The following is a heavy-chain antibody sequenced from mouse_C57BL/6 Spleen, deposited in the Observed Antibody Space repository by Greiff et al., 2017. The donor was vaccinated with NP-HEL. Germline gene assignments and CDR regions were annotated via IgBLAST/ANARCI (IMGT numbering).Heavy chain of an antibody. V-gene: IGHV3-6*01. CDR3: ARNYGSSYGYFDY. Sequence: EVKLQESGPGLVKPSQSLSLTCSVTGYSITSGYYWNWIRQFPGNKLEWMGYISYDGSNNYNPSLKNRIPITRDTSKNQFFLKLNSVTTEDTATYYCARNYGSSYGYFDYWGQGTTLTVSS. D-gene: IGHD1-1*01. J-gene: IGHJ2*01. CDR1: GYSITSGYY. CDR2: ISYDGSN.